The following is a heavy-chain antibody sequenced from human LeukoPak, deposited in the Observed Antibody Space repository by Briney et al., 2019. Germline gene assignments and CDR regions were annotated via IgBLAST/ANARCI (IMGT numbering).Heavy chain of an antibody. CDR2: ISAYNGNT. D-gene: IGHD6-19*01. CDR3: TSGWYEVYYGMDV. Sequence: GASVKVSCKASGGTFSSYAISWVRQAPGQGLGWMGWISAYNGNTNYAQKLQGRVTMTTDTSTSTAYMELRSLRSDDTAVYYCTSGWYEVYYGMDVWGQGTTVTVSS. V-gene: IGHV1-18*01. J-gene: IGHJ6*02. CDR1: GGTFSSYA.